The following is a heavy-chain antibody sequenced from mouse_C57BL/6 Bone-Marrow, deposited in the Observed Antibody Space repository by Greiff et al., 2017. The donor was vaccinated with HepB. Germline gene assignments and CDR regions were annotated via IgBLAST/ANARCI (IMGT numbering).Heavy chain of an antibody. J-gene: IGHJ3*01. CDR1: GFSLSTFGMG. D-gene: IGHD2-4*01. CDR2: IWWDDDK. CDR3: ARIIYYDYAWFAY. V-gene: IGHV8-8*01. Sequence: QVTLKESGPGILQPSQTLSLTCSFSGFSLSTFGMGVGWLRHPSGKGLEWLAHIWWDDDKYYNPALKSRLTISKDTSKYQVFLKIAHVDTADTATYYCARIIYYDYAWFAYWGQGTLVTVSA.